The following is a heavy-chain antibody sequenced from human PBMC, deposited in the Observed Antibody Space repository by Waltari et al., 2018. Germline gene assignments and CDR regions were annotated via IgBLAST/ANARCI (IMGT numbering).Heavy chain of an antibody. CDR3: ARTSFWDFWSGYLDY. D-gene: IGHD3-3*01. V-gene: IGHV3-53*01. CDR2: IYSGGST. Sequence: EVQLVESGGGLIQPGGSLRLSCAASGFTVSSNYMSWVRQAPGKGLEWVSVIYSGGSTYYADSVKGRFTISRDNSKNTLYLQMNSLRAEDTAVYYCARTSFWDFWSGYLDYWGQGTLVTVSS. CDR1: GFTVSSNY. J-gene: IGHJ4*02.